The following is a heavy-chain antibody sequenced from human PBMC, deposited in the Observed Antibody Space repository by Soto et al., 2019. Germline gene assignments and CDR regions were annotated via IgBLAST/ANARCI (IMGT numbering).Heavy chain of an antibody. CDR1: GGSVSSGSYY. Sequence: SETLSLTCTVSGGSVSSGSYYWSWIRQPPGKGLEWIGYIYYSGSTNYNPSLKSRVTISVDTSKNQFSLKLSSVTAADTAVYYCARAPGRAVAGTRTVDYWGQGTLVTVSS. V-gene: IGHV4-61*01. CDR2: IYYSGST. D-gene: IGHD6-19*01. J-gene: IGHJ4*02. CDR3: ARAPGRAVAGTRTVDY.